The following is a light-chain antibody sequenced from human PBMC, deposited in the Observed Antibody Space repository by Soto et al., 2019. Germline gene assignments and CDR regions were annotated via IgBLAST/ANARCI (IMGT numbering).Light chain of an antibody. J-gene: IGKJ5*01. Sequence: DIQMTQSPSSLSASIGDRVTITCQASQDIANYLNWYQQKPGKAPKPLIYDASNLETGVPSRFSGSGSGTNFTFTISSLQPEYIATYYCQQYDNLLLFGQGTRLEL. CDR3: QQYDNLLL. CDR1: QDIANY. CDR2: DAS. V-gene: IGKV1-33*01.